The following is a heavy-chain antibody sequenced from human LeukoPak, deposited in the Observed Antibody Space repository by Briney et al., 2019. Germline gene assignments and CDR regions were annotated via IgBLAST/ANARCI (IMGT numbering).Heavy chain of an antibody. D-gene: IGHD3-3*01. J-gene: IGHJ4*02. Sequence: SETLSLTCAVYGGSFSGYFWSWIRQPPGKGLEWIGSIYYSGSTYYNPSLKSRVTISVDTSKNQFSLKLSSVTAADTAVYYCVWSFIGYDFWSGYYSFDYWGQGTLVTVSS. CDR2: IYYSGST. CDR3: VWSFIGYDFWSGYYSFDY. CDR1: GGSFSGYF. V-gene: IGHV4-34*01.